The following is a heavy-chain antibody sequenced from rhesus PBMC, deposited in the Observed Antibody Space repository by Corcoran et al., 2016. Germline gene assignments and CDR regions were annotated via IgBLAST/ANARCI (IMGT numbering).Heavy chain of an antibody. Sequence: QVQLQESGPGLVKPSETLSLTCTVSGGSIRGNYWNWIRQPPGKGLEWIGNIYGSGRTPNYNPSLKSRVTLSVDTSKNQLSLKLSSVTAADTAVYYWARHISSWSVYWGQGVLVTISS. CDR1: GGSIRGNY. CDR3: ARHISSWSVY. V-gene: IGHV4S11*01. D-gene: IGHD6-13*01. CDR2: IYGSGRTP. J-gene: IGHJ4*01.